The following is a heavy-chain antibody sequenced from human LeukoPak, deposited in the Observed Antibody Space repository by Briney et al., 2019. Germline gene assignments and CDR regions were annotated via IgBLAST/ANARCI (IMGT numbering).Heavy chain of an antibody. V-gene: IGHV4-59*01. CDR3: ARDERSWFDP. CDR2: IYYSGSS. CDR1: GGSISSYY. Sequence: ETXSLTCTVSGGSISSYYWSWIRQPPGKGLEWIGYIYYSGSSNYNPSLKSRVTISVDTSKNQFSLKLSSVTAADTAVYYCARDERSWFDPWGQGTLVTVSS. J-gene: IGHJ5*02.